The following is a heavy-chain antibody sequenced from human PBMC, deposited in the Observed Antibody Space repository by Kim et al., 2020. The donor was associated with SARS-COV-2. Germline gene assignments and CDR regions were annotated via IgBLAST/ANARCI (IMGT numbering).Heavy chain of an antibody. D-gene: IGHD6-13*01. V-gene: IGHV3-21*01. Sequence: GGSLRLCCAASGFTFSSYSMNWVRQAPGKGLEWVSSISSSSSYIYYADSVKGRFTISRDNAKNSLYLQMNSLRAEDTAVYYCAIESSSSWYSDYYYGMDVWGQGTTVTVSS. CDR2: ISSSSSYI. J-gene: IGHJ6*02. CDR1: GFTFSSYS. CDR3: AIESSSSWYSDYYYGMDV.